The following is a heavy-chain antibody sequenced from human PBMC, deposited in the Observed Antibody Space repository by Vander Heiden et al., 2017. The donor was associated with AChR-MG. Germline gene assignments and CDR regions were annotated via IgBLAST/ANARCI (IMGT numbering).Heavy chain of an antibody. CDR3: ARVNWPALTGAFDI. V-gene: IGHV4-4*07. CDR1: GGSISSFN. J-gene: IGHJ3*02. D-gene: IGHD1-1*01. CDR2: INTRGRI. Sequence: QVQLQESGPGLLKPSQTLSLTCTVAGGSISSFNWNCIRRSAGTGLQWIGRINTRGRITYNPPLESRVTMSVDTSKNGFSLQVRSVTAADTAVYYYARVNWPALTGAFDIWGQGTVVTVSS.